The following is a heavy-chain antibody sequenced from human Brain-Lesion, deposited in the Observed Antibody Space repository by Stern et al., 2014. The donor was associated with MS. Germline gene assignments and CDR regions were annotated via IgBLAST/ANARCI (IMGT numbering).Heavy chain of an antibody. CDR1: GGSVSSTSYA. D-gene: IGHD2-15*01. Sequence: QVQLVESGPGLVKPSETLSLTCTVAGGSVSSTSYAWAWIRQPPGKGLEWIGTIYYSGNTYYSPSLKSRLTISLDPSQNQFSLQLSSVTAADTAVYYCAGEEDIRYCSGGSCTGNWFDPWGQGTLVTVSS. V-gene: IGHV4-39*01. J-gene: IGHJ5*02. CDR3: AGEEDIRYCSGGSCTGNWFDP. CDR2: IYYSGNT.